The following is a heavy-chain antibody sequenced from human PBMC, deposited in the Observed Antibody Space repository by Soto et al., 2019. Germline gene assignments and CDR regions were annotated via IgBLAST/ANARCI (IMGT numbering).Heavy chain of an antibody. CDR1: GFTFSSYS. CDR3: ASVVAASPADY. J-gene: IGHJ4*02. V-gene: IGHV3-21*01. D-gene: IGHD2-15*01. Sequence: EVQLVESGGGLVKPGGSLRLSCAASGFTFSSYSMNWVRQAPGKGLEWVSSISSSSSYIYYADSVKGRFTISRDNAKNSLYLQMNSLRAEDTAVYYCASVVAASPADYWGQGTLVTVSS. CDR2: ISSSSSYI.